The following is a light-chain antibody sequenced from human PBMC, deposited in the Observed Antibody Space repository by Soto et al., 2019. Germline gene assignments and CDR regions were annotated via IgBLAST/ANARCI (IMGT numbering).Light chain of an antibody. Sequence: QSVLTQPASVSGSPGQPITISCTGTSSDVGGYNYVSWYQQHPGKAPKLMIFEVSNRPSGVSYRFSGYKSGNTASLTISGLQAEDDADYYCTSYTSSSTLYVFGSGTKVTVL. CDR3: TSYTSSSTLYV. CDR2: EVS. V-gene: IGLV2-14*01. J-gene: IGLJ1*01. CDR1: SSDVGGYNY.